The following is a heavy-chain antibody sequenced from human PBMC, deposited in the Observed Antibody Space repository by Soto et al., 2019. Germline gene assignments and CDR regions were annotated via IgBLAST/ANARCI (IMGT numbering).Heavy chain of an antibody. J-gene: IGHJ4*02. D-gene: IGHD3-10*01. Sequence: GGSLRLSCAASGFTFSSITMSWVRQAPGKGLEWVSAISGSGGSTYYADSVKGRFTISRDNSKNTLYLQMNSLRAEDTAVYYCAKDASAYGSGEFDYWGQGTLVTVSS. V-gene: IGHV3-23*01. CDR3: AKDASAYGSGEFDY. CDR2: ISGSGGST. CDR1: GFTFSSIT.